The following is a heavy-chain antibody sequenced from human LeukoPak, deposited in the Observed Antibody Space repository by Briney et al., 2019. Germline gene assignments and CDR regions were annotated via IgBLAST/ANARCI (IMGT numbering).Heavy chain of an antibody. V-gene: IGHV3-30*18. D-gene: IGHD1-26*01. CDR2: ISYDGSNK. CDR1: GFTFSSYG. CDR3: AKEWGAGSDAFDI. J-gene: IGHJ3*02. Sequence: GRSLRLSCAPSGFTFSSYGMHGVPRAPGKGVEGVAVISYDGSNKYYADSVKGRFTISRDNSKNTLYLQMNSLRAEDTAVYYCAKEWGAGSDAFDIWGQGTMVTVSS.